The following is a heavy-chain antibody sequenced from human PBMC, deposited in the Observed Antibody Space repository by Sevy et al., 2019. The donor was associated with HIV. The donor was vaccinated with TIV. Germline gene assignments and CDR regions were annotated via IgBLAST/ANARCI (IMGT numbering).Heavy chain of an antibody. CDR1: GFTFNTFN. D-gene: IGHD3-22*01. CDR2: ISTSSTYI. Sequence: GGSLRLSCAASGFTFNTFNMNWVRQAPGKGLEWVSSISTSSTYIYYAHSMKGRITISRDNAKNSLYLQMNSLRAEDTAVYYCARDPTPHYYDTSGHAFDIWGQGTLVTVSS. J-gene: IGHJ3*02. CDR3: ARDPTPHYYDTSGHAFDI. V-gene: IGHV3-21*01.